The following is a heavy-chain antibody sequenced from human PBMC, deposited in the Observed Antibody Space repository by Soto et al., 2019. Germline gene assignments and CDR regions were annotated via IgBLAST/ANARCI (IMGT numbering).Heavy chain of an antibody. CDR1: GGSISSYY. J-gene: IGHJ6*02. CDR3: AKNGQPPYYYYGLDV. Sequence: PSETLSLTCTVSGGSISSYYLSWIRQTPGKGLEWIGYVHDSWGPNYNPSLKSRVAISLDTSKSQFSLKLTSVTATDTAIYYCAKNGQPPYYYYGLDVWGQGTKVTVSS. CDR2: VHDSWGP. D-gene: IGHD2-8*01. V-gene: IGHV4-59*08.